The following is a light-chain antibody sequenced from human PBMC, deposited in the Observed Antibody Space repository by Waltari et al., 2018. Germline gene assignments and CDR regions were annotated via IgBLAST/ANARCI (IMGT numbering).Light chain of an antibody. CDR3: AAWDGTLSAVA. CDR2: RKC. Sequence: QSVLAQPPPASGTPGQRVILSCSGRRSNSEYRFGYWYLQFPGTAPKVLTQRKCQRPSGVPDRFSGSKSGTSASLAISGLRPEDEADYYCAAWDGTLSAVAFGGGTKLTVL. V-gene: IGLV1-47*01. J-gene: IGLJ2*01. CDR1: RSNSEYRF.